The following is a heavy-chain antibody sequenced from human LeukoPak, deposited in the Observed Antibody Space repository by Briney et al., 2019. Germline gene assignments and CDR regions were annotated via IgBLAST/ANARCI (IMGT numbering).Heavy chain of an antibody. CDR2: ISAYNGNT. Sequence: ASVEVSCKASGYTFTSYGISWVRQAPGQGLEWMGWISAYNGNTNYAQKLQGRVTMTTDTSTSTAYMELSSLRSEDTAVYYCATGRRSSGPIDYWGQGTLVTVSS. D-gene: IGHD6-19*01. CDR1: GYTFTSYG. CDR3: ATGRRSSGPIDY. J-gene: IGHJ4*02. V-gene: IGHV1-18*01.